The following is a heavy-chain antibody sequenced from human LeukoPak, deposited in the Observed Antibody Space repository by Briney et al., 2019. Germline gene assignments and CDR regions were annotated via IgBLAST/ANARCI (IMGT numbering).Heavy chain of an antibody. CDR3: ARGPPIVVVTASPIFDY. V-gene: IGHV1-2*02. Sequence: ASVKVSCKASGGTFSSYAISWVRQAPGQGLEWMGWINPNSGGTNYAQKFQGRVTMTRDTSISTAYMELSRLRSDDTAVYYCARGPPIVVVTASPIFDYWGQGTLVTVSS. CDR2: INPNSGGT. CDR1: GGTFSSYA. D-gene: IGHD2-21*02. J-gene: IGHJ4*02.